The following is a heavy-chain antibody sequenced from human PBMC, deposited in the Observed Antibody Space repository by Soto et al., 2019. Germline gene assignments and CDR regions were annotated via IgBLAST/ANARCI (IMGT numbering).Heavy chain of an antibody. CDR3: AREASVLIPAAQPSRFDS. Sequence: AAVKVSCKGFGYSFMKYGINWVRQAAGQGLEWVGWISPYSGYTHSAQKFHGRLTLTTDTAASTAYMELRILRSADTALYYCAREASVLIPAAQPSRFDSWGQGTLVTSPQ. CDR1: GYSFMKYG. V-gene: IGHV1-18*01. D-gene: IGHD2-2*01. J-gene: IGHJ4*02. CDR2: ISPYSGYT.